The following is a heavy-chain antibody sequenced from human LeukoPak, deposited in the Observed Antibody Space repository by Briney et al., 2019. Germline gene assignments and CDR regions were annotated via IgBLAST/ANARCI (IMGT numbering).Heavy chain of an antibody. D-gene: IGHD2-2*01. V-gene: IGHV3-7*01. CDR3: ARDDCSSISCYHNWFDP. J-gene: IGHJ5*01. Sequence: GGSLRLSCAASGFTFSSYWMSWVRQAPGKGLEWVANIKQDGSEKYYVDSVKSRFTISRDNAKNSLYLQMNSLRAEDTAVYYCARDDCSSISCYHNWFDPWGQGTLVTVSS. CDR2: IKQDGSEK. CDR1: GFTFSSYW.